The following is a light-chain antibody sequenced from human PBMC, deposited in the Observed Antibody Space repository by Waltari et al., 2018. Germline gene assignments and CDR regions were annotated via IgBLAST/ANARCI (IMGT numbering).Light chain of an antibody. J-gene: IGLJ3*02. CDR1: SSDIGRYDI. V-gene: IGLV2-23*02. Sequence: QSALTQPASVSGSPGQSVTISCTGASSDIGRYDIVSWYQQHPGNAPKLIICDVSKRPSGVSDRFSGSKSGDTASLTISGLQFEDKADYYCCSYAGNYIWVFGGGTRLTVL. CDR3: CSYAGNYIWV. CDR2: DVS.